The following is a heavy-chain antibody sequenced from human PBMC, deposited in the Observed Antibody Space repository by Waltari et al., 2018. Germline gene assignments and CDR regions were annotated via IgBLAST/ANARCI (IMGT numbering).Heavy chain of an antibody. CDR3: AKGAYTYGNAYFDY. CDR2: ISGDGAST. CDR1: GFTVSTYA. D-gene: IGHD5-18*01. J-gene: IGHJ4*02. V-gene: IGHV3-23*01. Sequence: EVQLLESGGGLVQPGGSLRLSCAASGFTVSTYAMSWVRQAPGKGVEGVSGISGDGASTYYADSVKGRFTISRDISKNTLYLQMSSLRAEDTAVYYCAKGAYTYGNAYFDYWGQGTLVTVSS.